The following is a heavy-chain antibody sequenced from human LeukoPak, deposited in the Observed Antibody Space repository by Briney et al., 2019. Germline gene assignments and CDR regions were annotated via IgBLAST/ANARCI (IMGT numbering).Heavy chain of an antibody. V-gene: IGHV3-13*01. Sequence: GGSLRLSCAASGFTFSSYDMHWVRQATGKGLEWVSAITTAGDTYYPGSVKGRFTISRENAKNSLYPQMNSLRAGDTAVYYCARASVGFDYWGQGTLVTVSS. CDR3: ARASVGFDY. CDR2: ITTAGDT. D-gene: IGHD1-26*01. J-gene: IGHJ4*02. CDR1: GFTFSSYD.